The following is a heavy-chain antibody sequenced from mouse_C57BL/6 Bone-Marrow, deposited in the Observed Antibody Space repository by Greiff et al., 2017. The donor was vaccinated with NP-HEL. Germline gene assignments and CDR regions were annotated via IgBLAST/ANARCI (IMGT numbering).Heavy chain of an antibody. CDR1: GYTFTSYW. V-gene: IGHV1-50*01. J-gene: IGHJ4*01. CDR2: IDPSDSYT. D-gene: IGHD1-1*01. CDR3: ARSLYDNGSSYVGYAMDN. Sequence: QVQLQQPGAELVKPGASVKLSCKASGYTFTSYWMQWVKQRPGQGLEWIGEIDPSDSYTNYNQKFKGKATLTVDTSSSTAYMQLSSLTSEDSAVDYWARSLYDNGSSYVGYAMDNWGQGTSVTVSS.